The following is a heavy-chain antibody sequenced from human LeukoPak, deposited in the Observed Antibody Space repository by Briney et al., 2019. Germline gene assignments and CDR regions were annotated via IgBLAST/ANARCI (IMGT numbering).Heavy chain of an antibody. CDR3: VRDWDHFDFDS. CDR1: GFTFSNHW. V-gene: IGHV3-74*01. D-gene: IGHD3-9*01. Sequence: GGSLRLSWAAAGFTFSNHWMHWVRQAPGKGLGWVSRIKGDGSHTIYADSVKGRFTISRDNANNTLYLQMKSLRAEDTAVYYCVRDWDHFDFDSWGLGTLVTVSS. CDR2: IKGDGSHT. J-gene: IGHJ5*01.